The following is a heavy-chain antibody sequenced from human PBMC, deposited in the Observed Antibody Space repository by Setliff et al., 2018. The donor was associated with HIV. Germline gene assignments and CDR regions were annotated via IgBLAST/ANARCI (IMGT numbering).Heavy chain of an antibody. V-gene: IGHV3-11*04. CDR2: ISGSGSVI. CDR3: ARGPQYNFWGGYRGY. J-gene: IGHJ4*02. Sequence: PGGSLRLSCAASGFTFSDDYMSWIRQIPGKGLEWVSYISGSGSVIFYADSVKGRFTISRDNAKNTVYLQLTSLRAEDTAVYYCARGPQYNFWGGYRGYWGQGTLVTAST. CDR1: GFTFSDDY. D-gene: IGHD3-3*01.